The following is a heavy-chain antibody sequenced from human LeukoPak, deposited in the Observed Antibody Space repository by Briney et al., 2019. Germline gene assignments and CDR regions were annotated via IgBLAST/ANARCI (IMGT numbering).Heavy chain of an antibody. CDR3: ARVYYYYYYMDV. J-gene: IGHJ6*03. CDR1: GGSISSYY. Sequence: PSETLSLTCTVSGGSISSYYWGWIRQPPGKGLEWIGSIYYSGSTYYNPSLKSRVTISVDTSKNQFSLKLSSVTAADTAVYYCARVYYYYYYMDVWGKGTTVTVSS. V-gene: IGHV4-39*07. CDR2: IYYSGST.